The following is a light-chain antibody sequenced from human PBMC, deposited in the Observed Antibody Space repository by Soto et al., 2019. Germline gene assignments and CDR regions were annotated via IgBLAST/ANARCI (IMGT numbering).Light chain of an antibody. V-gene: IGKV3-15*01. CDR3: QLYNNWPWT. J-gene: IGKJ1*01. CDR2: SAS. CDR1: QSIVNK. Sequence: EVVMTQSPATLSVSPGERATLSCRASQSIVNKLSCYQQKPGRAPRLLLYSASTNAASVPSGFSSSGSGTEFTLPIISLQSEDFAVYYCQLYNNWPWTFGQGTKVDI.